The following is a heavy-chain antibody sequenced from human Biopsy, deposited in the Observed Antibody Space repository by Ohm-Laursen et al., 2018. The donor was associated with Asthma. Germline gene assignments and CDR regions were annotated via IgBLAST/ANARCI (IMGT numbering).Heavy chain of an antibody. CDR1: GDATSTSGSY. D-gene: IGHD6-6*01. CDR3: ARAVSSSSYWYFDL. CDR2: IYYSGRT. Sequence: SETLSLTCIVSGDATSTSGSYWGWIRQSPGKGLEWIGSIYYSGRTYYNPSLESRVTISADTSKNHFSLKATSVTAADTAVYYCARAVSSSSYWYFDLWGRGDLVTVSS. V-gene: IGHV4-39*02. J-gene: IGHJ2*01.